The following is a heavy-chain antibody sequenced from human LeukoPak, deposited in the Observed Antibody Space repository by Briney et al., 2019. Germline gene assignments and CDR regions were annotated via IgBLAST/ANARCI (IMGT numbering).Heavy chain of an antibody. V-gene: IGHV4-59*01. D-gene: IGHD1-26*01. CDR1: GGSISSYY. CDR3: ARLEAGSYRWFDP. Sequence: SETLSLTCTVSGGSISSYYWSWIRQPPGKGLEWIGYISYSGTTNYNPSLKSRVTISVDTSKNQFSLKLSSVTAADTAVFYCARLEAGSYRWFDPWGQGTLVTVSS. J-gene: IGHJ5*02. CDR2: ISYSGTT.